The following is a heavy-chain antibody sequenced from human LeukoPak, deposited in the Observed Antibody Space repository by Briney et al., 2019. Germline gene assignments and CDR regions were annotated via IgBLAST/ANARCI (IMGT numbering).Heavy chain of an antibody. V-gene: IGHV4-59*01. J-gene: IGHJ3*01. D-gene: IGHD3-22*01. CDR1: GGSISDYY. CDR3: ARGTGLYYYL. CDR2: IYYSGST. Sequence: SETLSLTCTVSGGSISDYYWSWIRQPPGKGLEWIGYIYYSGSTKYNPYLKSRVTISLDTSKNQFSLQLSSVTAADTALYYCARGTGLYYYLWGQGTMVT.